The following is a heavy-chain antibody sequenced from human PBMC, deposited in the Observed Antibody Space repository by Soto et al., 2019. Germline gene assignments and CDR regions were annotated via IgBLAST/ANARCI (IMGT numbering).Heavy chain of an antibody. V-gene: IGHV4-59*01. CDR3: ARYRREAVAGYTLDN. CDR1: GGSISSNY. CDR2: VYNSGST. D-gene: IGHD6-13*01. Sequence: KPSETLSLTCTVSGGSISSNYWTWIRQPPGKGLEWIGYVYNSGSTNYNPSLKSRVTISEDTSKSQFSLKVNSMTAAGTAVYYCARYRREAVAGYTLDNWGQGILVTVSS. J-gene: IGHJ4*02.